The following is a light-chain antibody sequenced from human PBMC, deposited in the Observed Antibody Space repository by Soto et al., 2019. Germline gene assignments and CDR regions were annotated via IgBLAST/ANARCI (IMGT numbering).Light chain of an antibody. CDR1: TSNIGAPYD. Sequence: QSMLTEPPSVSGAPGQRVSNSCTGSTSNIGAPYDVHWYQHLPGTAPKLLIYGDNNRPSGVPDRFSGSKSGTSASLAITRLQAEDEADYYCQSYDISLHNYVFGTGTKVTVL. V-gene: IGLV1-40*01. J-gene: IGLJ1*01. CDR3: QSYDISLHNYV. CDR2: GDN.